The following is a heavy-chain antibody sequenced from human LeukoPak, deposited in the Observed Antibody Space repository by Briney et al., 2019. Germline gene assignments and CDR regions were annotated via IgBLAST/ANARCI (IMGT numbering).Heavy chain of an antibody. J-gene: IGHJ4*02. V-gene: IGHV3-23*01. CDR3: AKDLARGYSGYDRGAFDY. CDR2: GSGSCGST. D-gene: IGHD5-12*01. Sequence: GGSLRLSCAASGFTFSSYAMSWVRQAPGPGLEWDSAGSGSCGSTYYADSVKGRFTISRDNSKNTLYLQMNSLRAEDTAVYYCAKDLARGYSGYDRGAFDYWGQGTLVTVSS. CDR1: GFTFSSYA.